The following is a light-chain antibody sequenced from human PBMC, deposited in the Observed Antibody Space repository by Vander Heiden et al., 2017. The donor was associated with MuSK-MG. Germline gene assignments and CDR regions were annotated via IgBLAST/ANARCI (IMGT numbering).Light chain of an antibody. CDR3: ASYSDTPTVV. Sequence: QPALTQSAAVSGSPGQSITISCTGTKSDIGVYNDASWYQQRPGMAPRLIIFDVNSRPSDISSLFSGSKSGNTASLRISGLQADDEADYFCASYSDTPTVVFGGGTRLTVL. CDR1: KSDIGVYND. CDR2: DVN. J-gene: IGLJ2*01. V-gene: IGLV2-14*01.